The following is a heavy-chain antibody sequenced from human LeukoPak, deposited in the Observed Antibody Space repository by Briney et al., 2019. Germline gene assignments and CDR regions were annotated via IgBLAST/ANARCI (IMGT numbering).Heavy chain of an antibody. CDR2: ISYDGSNK. D-gene: IGHD4-17*01. CDR1: GFTFSSYG. Sequence: GGSLRLSCAASGFTFSSYGMHWVRQAPGKGLEWVAVISYDGSNKYYADSVKGRFTISRDNSKNTLYLQMNSLRAEDTAVYYCAKAGYGDYFGDYYYYGMDVWGQGTTVTVSS. V-gene: IGHV3-30*18. CDR3: AKAGYGDYFGDYYYYGMDV. J-gene: IGHJ6*02.